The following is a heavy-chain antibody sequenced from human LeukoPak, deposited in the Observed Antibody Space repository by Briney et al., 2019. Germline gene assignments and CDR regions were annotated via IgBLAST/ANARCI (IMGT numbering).Heavy chain of an antibody. V-gene: IGHV3-7*01. CDR2: VKHDGSEK. CDR3: ARVVPVYAGRYRGGMDV. Sequence: GGSLRLSCAASGFTFSIYSMNWVRQAPGRGLEWVANVKHDGSEKNYVGSVKGRFTISRDNAKNSLYLQMNSLRAEDTGVYYCARVVPVYAGRYRGGMDVWGQGTTVTVSS. D-gene: IGHD5-12*01. CDR1: GFTFSIYS. J-gene: IGHJ6*02.